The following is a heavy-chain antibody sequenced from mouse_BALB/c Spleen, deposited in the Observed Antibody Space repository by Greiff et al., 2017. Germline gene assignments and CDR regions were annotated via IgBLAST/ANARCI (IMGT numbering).Heavy chain of an antibody. CDR3: ARDYYGRDWYFDV. CDR2: ISSGGSYT. D-gene: IGHD1-1*01. CDR1: GFTFSSYA. V-gene: IGHV5-9-4*01. Sequence: EVKLMESGGGLVKPGGSLKLSCAASGFTFSSYAMSWVRQSPEKRLEWVAEISSGGSYTYYPDTVTGRFTISRDNAKNTLYLEMSSLRSEDTAMYYCARDYYGRDWYFDVWGAGTTVTVSS. J-gene: IGHJ1*01.